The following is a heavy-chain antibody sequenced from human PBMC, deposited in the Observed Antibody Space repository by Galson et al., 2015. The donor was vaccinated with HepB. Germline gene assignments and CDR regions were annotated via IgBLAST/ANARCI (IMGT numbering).Heavy chain of an antibody. D-gene: IGHD3-22*01. CDR1: GFTFSSYA. CDR3: AREYYDSSGSQGY. CDR2: ISYDGSNK. Sequence: SLRLSCAASGFTFSSYAMHWVRQAPGKGLEWVAVISYDGSNKYYADSVEGRFTISRDNSKNTLYLQMNSLRAEDTAVYYCAREYYDSSGSQGYWGQGTLVTVSS. V-gene: IGHV3-30*04. J-gene: IGHJ4*02.